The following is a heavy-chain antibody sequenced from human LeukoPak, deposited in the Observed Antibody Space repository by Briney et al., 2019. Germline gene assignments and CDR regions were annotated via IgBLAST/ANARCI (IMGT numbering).Heavy chain of an antibody. J-gene: IGHJ4*02. CDR2: IKQDGSEK. V-gene: IGHV3-7*01. CDR1: GFTFSDYY. Sequence: GGSLRLSCAASGFTFSDYYMSWVRQAPGKGLEWVANIKQDGSEKYYVDSVKDRFTISRDNAKNSLYLQMNSLRFEDTAVYYCVRNVYRTFNSWDQGTLVTVSS. D-gene: IGHD1-14*01. CDR3: VRNVYRTFNS.